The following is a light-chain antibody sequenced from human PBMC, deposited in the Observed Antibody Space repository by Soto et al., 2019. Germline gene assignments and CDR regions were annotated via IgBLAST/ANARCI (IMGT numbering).Light chain of an antibody. Sequence: EIVLTQSPGTLSLSPGQRATLSCRASESISRDYLAWYQQRLGQAPRRLIYCASSGATAIPDRFSGSGSGTDFTLTISRLEHEDFAIYYCQQYGRVPYTFGRGPKLEIK. J-gene: IGKJ2*01. CDR1: ESISRDY. CDR2: CAS. V-gene: IGKV3-20*01. CDR3: QQYGRVPYT.